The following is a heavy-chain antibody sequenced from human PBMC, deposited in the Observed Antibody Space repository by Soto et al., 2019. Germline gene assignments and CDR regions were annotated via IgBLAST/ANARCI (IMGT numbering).Heavy chain of an antibody. CDR1: GGTFSSYA. Sequence: QVQLEQSGAEVKKPGSSVKVSCKASGGTFSSYAISWVRQAPGQGLEWMGGIIPIFGTANYAQKFQGRVTITADESTSTAYMELSSLRSEDTAVYYCARSTHDSSGYYYVGSSFDYWGQGTLVTVSS. CDR2: IIPIFGTA. J-gene: IGHJ4*02. V-gene: IGHV1-69*01. D-gene: IGHD3-22*01. CDR3: ARSTHDSSGYYYVGSSFDY.